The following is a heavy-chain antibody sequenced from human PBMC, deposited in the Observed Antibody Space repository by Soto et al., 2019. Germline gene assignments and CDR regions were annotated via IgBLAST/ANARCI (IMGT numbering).Heavy chain of an antibody. V-gene: IGHV4-34*01. D-gene: IGHD1-26*01. CDR2: XNXXXXX. CDR1: GGSFSGYY. CDR3: SVWVVGKNFDY. J-gene: IGHJ4*02. Sequence: PAETLSLTCAVYGGSFSGYYWGWIRQPPGKGLEXXGXXNXXXXXNXXPSLKSRGNISVDTSKNQLSLRLSSVTAADTAVYYCSVWVVGKNFDYWGQGTLVTASS.